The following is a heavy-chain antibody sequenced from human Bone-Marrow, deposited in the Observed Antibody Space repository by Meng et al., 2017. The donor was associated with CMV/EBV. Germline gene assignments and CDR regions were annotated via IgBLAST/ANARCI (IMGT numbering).Heavy chain of an antibody. D-gene: IGHD3-10*01. Sequence: GESLKISCAASGFTFSSYSMNWVRQAPGKGLEWVSSISSSSSYKYYADSVKGRFTISRDNAKNSLYLQMNSLRAEDTAVYYCARGKGGYYYGSGIPWYFDYWGQGTLVTVSS. J-gene: IGHJ4*02. V-gene: IGHV3-21*01. CDR2: ISSSSSYK. CDR3: ARGKGGYYYGSGIPWYFDY. CDR1: GFTFSSYS.